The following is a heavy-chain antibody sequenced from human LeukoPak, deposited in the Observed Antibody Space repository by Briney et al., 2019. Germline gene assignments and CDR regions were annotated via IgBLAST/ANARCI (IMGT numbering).Heavy chain of an antibody. V-gene: IGHV3-74*01. CDR2: INVEGNYI. D-gene: IGHD3-22*01. CDR3: ARNLTGPYDH. CDR1: GFTVSRFW. Sequence: GGSLRLSCAASGFTVSRFWMHWVRQAPGKGLEWVARINVEGNYIDYAESVKGRFTISRDSGKSTLYLQMNSLRAEDTAVYSCARNLTGPYDHWGQGTLVTVSS. J-gene: IGHJ4*02.